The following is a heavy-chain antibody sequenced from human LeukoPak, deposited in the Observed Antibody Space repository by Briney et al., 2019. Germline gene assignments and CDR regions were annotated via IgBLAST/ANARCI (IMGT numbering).Heavy chain of an antibody. J-gene: IGHJ4*02. CDR3: AKDGQQWLVRSFFDY. CDR1: GFTFDDYA. Sequence: PGGSLRLSCAASGFTFDDYAMHWVWQAPGKGLEWVSGISWNSGSIGYADSVKGRFTISRDNAKNSLYLQMNSLRAEDMALYYCAKDGQQWLVRSFFDYWGQGTLVTVSS. D-gene: IGHD6-19*01. V-gene: IGHV3-9*03. CDR2: ISWNSGSI.